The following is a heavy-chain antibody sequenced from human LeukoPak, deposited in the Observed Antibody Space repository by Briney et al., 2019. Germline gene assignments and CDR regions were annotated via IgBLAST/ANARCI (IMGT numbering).Heavy chain of an antibody. V-gene: IGHV1-69*13. Sequence: SVTVSCKVSGYTLTELSMHWVRQAPGQGLEWMGGIIPIFGTSNYAQKFQGRVTITADESTSTAYMDLSSLRSEDTAVYYCARGYCSGGSCYGSYYYYHMDVWGQGTTVTVS. CDR2: IIPIFGTS. J-gene: IGHJ6*02. D-gene: IGHD2-15*01. CDR1: GYTLTELS. CDR3: ARGYCSGGSCYGSYYYYHMDV.